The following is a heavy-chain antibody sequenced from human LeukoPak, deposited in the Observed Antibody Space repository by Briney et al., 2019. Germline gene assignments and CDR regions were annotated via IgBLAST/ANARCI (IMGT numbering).Heavy chain of an antibody. CDR2: IIPIFGTA. V-gene: IGHV1-69*05. D-gene: IGHD3-3*01. J-gene: IGHJ4*02. CDR3: ARDFGVATRGDFDY. Sequence: GASVKVSCKASGGTFSSYAISWVRQAPGQGLEWMGGIIPIFGTANYAQKLQGRVTMTTDTSTSTAYMELRSLRSDDTAVYYCARDFGVATRGDFDYWGQGTLVTVSS. CDR1: GGTFSSYA.